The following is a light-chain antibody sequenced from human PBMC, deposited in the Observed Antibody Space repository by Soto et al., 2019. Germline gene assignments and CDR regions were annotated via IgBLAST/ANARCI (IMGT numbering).Light chain of an antibody. J-gene: IGKJ1*01. Sequence: EIVLTQSPGTLSLSPGERATLSCRASQSVSSNYLAWYQQKPGQAPRPLIYGASSRPTGIPDRFSGSGAGTDFTLTISRLEPEDFALYYCQQYGSSPRTFGQGTKVEIK. V-gene: IGKV3-20*01. CDR2: GAS. CDR1: QSVSSNY. CDR3: QQYGSSPRT.